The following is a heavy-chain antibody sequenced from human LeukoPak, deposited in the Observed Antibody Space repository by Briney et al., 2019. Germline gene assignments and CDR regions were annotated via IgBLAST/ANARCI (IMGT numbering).Heavy chain of an antibody. J-gene: IGHJ4*02. Sequence: ASVKVSCKASGYSFTGYYMHWVRQAPGQGLEWMGWINPNSGGTNYAQKFQGRVTMTRDTSISTAYMELSRLRSDDTAVYYCARVAWGTRGRYCDSSGGSFDYWGQGTLVTVSS. V-gene: IGHV1-2*02. CDR2: INPNSGGT. CDR3: ARVAWGTRGRYCDSSGGSFDY. D-gene: IGHD3-22*01. CDR1: GYSFTGYY.